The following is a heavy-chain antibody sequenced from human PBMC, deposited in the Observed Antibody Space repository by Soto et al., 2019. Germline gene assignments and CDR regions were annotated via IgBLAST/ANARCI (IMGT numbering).Heavy chain of an antibody. CDR1: GGSVNNRTYY. J-gene: IGHJ4*02. Sequence: QVQLQESGPGLLKPSETLSLTCSVSGGSVNNRTYYWSWIRQPPGKRLEWIGYVYYSGTTNYNSSLQRRVSISVDTSKTQFNLSLSSVTAADTALYYCARTTAVPNTLRSRYYFDYWGQGTLVTVSS. CDR3: ARTTAVPNTLRSRYYFDY. D-gene: IGHD4-17*01. CDR2: VYYSGTT. V-gene: IGHV4-61*01.